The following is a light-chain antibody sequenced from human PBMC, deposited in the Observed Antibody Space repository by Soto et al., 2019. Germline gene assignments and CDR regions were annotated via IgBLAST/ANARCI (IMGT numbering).Light chain of an antibody. V-gene: IGLV2-14*01. J-gene: IGLJ1*01. CDR2: EVS. Sequence: QSVLTQPASVSGSPGQSITISCTGTSSDVGGYNYVSWYQQHPGKAPKLMIYEVSNRPSGVSNRFSGSKSGNTASLTISGLQAEDEADYYCSSYTSSSTPHYVFGTGTKATVL. CDR3: SSYTSSSTPHYV. CDR1: SSDVGGYNY.